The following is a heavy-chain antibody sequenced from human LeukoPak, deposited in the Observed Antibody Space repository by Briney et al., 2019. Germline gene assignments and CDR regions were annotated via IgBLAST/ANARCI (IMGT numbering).Heavy chain of an antibody. D-gene: IGHD3-3*01. Sequence: GGSLRLSCAASGFTFSSYAMSWVRQAPGKGLEWVSAISGSGGSTYYADSVKGRFTISRDNSKNTLYLQMNSLKTEDTAVYYCTTRITIFGVVSDYWGQGTLVTVSS. CDR3: TTRITIFGVVSDY. J-gene: IGHJ4*02. CDR1: GFTFSSYA. V-gene: IGHV3-23*01. CDR2: ISGSGGST.